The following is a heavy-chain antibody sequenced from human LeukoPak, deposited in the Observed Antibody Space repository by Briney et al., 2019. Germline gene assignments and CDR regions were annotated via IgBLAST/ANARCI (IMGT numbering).Heavy chain of an antibody. CDR2: IIPIFGTA. CDR3: ARDNGDPGGYFDY. Sequence: SVKVSCKASGGTFSSYAISWVRQAPGQGLEWMGGIIPIFGTANYAQKFQGRVTITADESTSTAYMELSSLRSEDTAVYYCARDNGDPGGYFDYWGQGTLVTVSS. CDR1: GGTFSSYA. V-gene: IGHV1-69*13. D-gene: IGHD4-17*01. J-gene: IGHJ4*02.